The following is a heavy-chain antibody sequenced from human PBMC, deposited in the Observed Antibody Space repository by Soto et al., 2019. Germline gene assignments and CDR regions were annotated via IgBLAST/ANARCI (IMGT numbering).Heavy chain of an antibody. CDR2: MYYSGSTYYSGST. CDR1: GGSISSYY. CDR3: ARHGSSSFDP. V-gene: IGHV4-59*01. J-gene: IGHJ5*02. Sequence: QVQLQESGPGLVKPSETLSLTCTVSGGSISSYYWSWIRQPPGKGLEWIGYMYYSGSTYYSGSTNYNPSLRRRVTISVDTSKNQFSLKLSSVTAADTAVYYCARHGSSSFDPWGQGTLVTVSS. D-gene: IGHD6-6*01.